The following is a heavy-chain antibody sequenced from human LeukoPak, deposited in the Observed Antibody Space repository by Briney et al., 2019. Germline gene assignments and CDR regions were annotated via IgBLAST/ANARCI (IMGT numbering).Heavy chain of an antibody. CDR3: GKRLGPARGFYN. CDR2: ISGNGVNT. D-gene: IGHD1-26*01. V-gene: IGHV3-23*01. CDR1: GFTFSTYA. J-gene: IGHJ4*02. Sequence: PGGSLRLSCAASGFTFSTYAMSWVRQAPGEGLEWVSGISGNGVNTDYADSVKGRFTISRDNSKNTLFLQMNSLRGEDTAVRKWGKRLGPARGFYNRGQGNPVTVSS.